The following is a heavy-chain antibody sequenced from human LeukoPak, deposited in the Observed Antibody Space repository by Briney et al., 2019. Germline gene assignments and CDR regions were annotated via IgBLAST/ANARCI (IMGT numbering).Heavy chain of an antibody. CDR2: INHSGST. Sequence: SETLSLTCAVYGGSFSGYYWSWIRQPPGKGLEWIGEINHSGSTNYNPSLKSRVTISVDTSKNQFSLKLSPVTAADTAVYYCARGGYSYGYVRSGYYFDYWGQGTLVTVSS. CDR1: GGSFSGYY. CDR3: ARGGYSYGYVRSGYYFDY. V-gene: IGHV4-34*01. J-gene: IGHJ4*02. D-gene: IGHD5-18*01.